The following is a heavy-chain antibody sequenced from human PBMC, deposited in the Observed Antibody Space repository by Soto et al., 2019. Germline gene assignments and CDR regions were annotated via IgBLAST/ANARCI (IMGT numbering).Heavy chain of an antibody. CDR1: GFTFSSYA. Sequence: PGGSLRLSCAASGFTFSSYAMHWVRQAPGKGLEWVAVISYDGSNKYYADSVKGRFTISRDNSKNTLYLQMNSLRAEDTAVYYCARGSPGYYDSSGLDYWGQGTLVTVSS. D-gene: IGHD3-22*01. J-gene: IGHJ4*02. V-gene: IGHV3-30-3*01. CDR3: ARGSPGYYDSSGLDY. CDR2: ISYDGSNK.